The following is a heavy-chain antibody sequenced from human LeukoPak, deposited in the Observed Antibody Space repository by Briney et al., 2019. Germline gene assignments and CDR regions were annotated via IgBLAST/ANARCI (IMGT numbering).Heavy chain of an antibody. Sequence: GASVKVSCKASGYTFTGYYMHWVRQAPGQGLEWMGGIIPIFGTANYAQKFQGRVTITADESTSTAYMELSSLRSEDTAVYYCARGRRGYSYGETPGGGFDYWGQGTLVTVSS. V-gene: IGHV1-69*13. CDR2: IIPIFGTA. CDR3: ARGRRGYSYGETPGGGFDY. J-gene: IGHJ4*02. CDR1: GYTFTGYY. D-gene: IGHD5-18*01.